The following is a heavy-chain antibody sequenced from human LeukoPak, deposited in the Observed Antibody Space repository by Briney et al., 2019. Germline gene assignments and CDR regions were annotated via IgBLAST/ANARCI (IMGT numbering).Heavy chain of an antibody. CDR2: INPSGGST. D-gene: IGHD3-3*01. CDR1: GYTFTSYY. Sequence: GASVKVSCKASGYTFTSYYMHWVRQAPGQGLEWMGIINPSGGSTSYAQKFQGRVTMTRDTSTSTVYMELSSLRSEDTAVYYCATDRGYYDFWSGYSAVKYNWFDPWGQGTLVTVSS. CDR3: ATDRGYYDFWSGYSAVKYNWFDP. J-gene: IGHJ5*02. V-gene: IGHV1-46*01.